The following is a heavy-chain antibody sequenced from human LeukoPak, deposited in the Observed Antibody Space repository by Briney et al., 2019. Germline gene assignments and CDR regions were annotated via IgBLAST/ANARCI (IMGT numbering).Heavy chain of an antibody. CDR2: IYHSGST. V-gene: IGHV4-30-2*01. CDR3: ATRYGSGSYLVY. CDR1: GGSISSGGYS. D-gene: IGHD3-10*01. J-gene: IGHJ4*02. Sequence: SETLSLTCAVSGGSISSGGYSWSWIRQPPGKGQEWIGYIYHSGSTYYNPSLKSRVTISVDRSKNQFSLKLSSVTAADTAVYYCATRYGSGSYLVYWGQGTLVTVSS.